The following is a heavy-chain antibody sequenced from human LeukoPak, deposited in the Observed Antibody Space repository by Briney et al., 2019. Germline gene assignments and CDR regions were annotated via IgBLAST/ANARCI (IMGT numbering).Heavy chain of an antibody. D-gene: IGHD3-9*01. CDR1: GGSFSGYY. J-gene: IGHJ6*03. CDR3: ARGGSTLHSAGGHDIEFYYYYYMDV. CDR2: INHSGST. Sequence: SETLSLTCAVYGGSFSGYYWSWIRQPPGKGLEWIGEINHSGSTNYNPSLKSRVTISVDTSKNQFSLKLSSVTAADTAVYYCARGGSTLHSAGGHDIEFYYYYYMDVWGKGTTVTVSS. V-gene: IGHV4-34*01.